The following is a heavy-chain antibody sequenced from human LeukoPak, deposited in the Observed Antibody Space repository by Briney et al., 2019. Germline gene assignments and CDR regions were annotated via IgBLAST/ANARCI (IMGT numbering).Heavy chain of an antibody. D-gene: IGHD5-24*01. V-gene: IGHV1-69*13. J-gene: IGHJ4*02. Sequence: SVKVSCKASGGTFSSYAISWVRQAPGQGLEWMGGIIPIFGTANYAQKFQGRVTITADESTSTAYMELSSLRSEDTAVYYCARSTRDGSVPDYWGQGTLVTVSS. CDR3: ARSTRDGSVPDY. CDR1: GGTFSSYA. CDR2: IIPIFGTA.